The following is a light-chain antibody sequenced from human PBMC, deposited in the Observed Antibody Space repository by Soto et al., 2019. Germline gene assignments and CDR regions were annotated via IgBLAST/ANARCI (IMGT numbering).Light chain of an antibody. V-gene: IGLV2-14*01. Sequence: QSALTQPASVSGSPGQSITISCTGTSXDVGGYNYVSWYQQHPGKAPKLMIYDVSNRPSGVSNRFSGSKSGNTASLTISGLQAEDEADYYCSSYTSSSTGVFGTGTKLTVL. CDR1: SXDVGGYNY. CDR2: DVS. CDR3: SSYTSSSTGV. J-gene: IGLJ1*01.